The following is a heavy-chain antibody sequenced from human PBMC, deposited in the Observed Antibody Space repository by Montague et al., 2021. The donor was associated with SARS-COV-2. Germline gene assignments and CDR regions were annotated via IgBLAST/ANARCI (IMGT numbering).Heavy chain of an antibody. Sequence: SETLSLTCAVYGGSFSGYYWSWIRQPPGKGLEWIGEINHSGSTNYNPSLKSRVTISVDTSKNQFSLKLSSVTAADTAVYYCASLTLGYCSSTCCYSGWFDPWGQGTLVTVSS. CDR1: GGSFSGYY. J-gene: IGHJ5*02. CDR2: INHSGST. CDR3: ASLTLGYCSSTCCYSGWFDP. D-gene: IGHD2-2*02. V-gene: IGHV4-34*01.